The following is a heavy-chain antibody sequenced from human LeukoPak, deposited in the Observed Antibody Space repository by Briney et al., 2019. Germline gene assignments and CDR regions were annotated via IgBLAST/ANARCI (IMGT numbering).Heavy chain of an antibody. CDR2: IRYDGSNK. CDR3: ATRGTWELLY. CDR1: GFTFSSYG. V-gene: IGHV3-30*02. D-gene: IGHD1-26*01. J-gene: IGHJ4*02. Sequence: QPGGSLSLSCAASGFTFSSYGMHWVRQAPGKGLEWVAFIRYDGSNKYYADSVKGRFTISRDNSKNTLYLQMNSLRAEDTAVYYCATRGTWELLYWGQGTLVTVSS.